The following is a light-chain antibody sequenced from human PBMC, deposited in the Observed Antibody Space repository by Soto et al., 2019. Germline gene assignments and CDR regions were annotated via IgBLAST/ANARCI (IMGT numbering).Light chain of an antibody. Sequence: IVMTHSQGTLSVPQGNRRALXYQARQSFSSNLAWDQQRPGQAPRLLIYGASNRAPGIPDRFSGSGSGTDFTLTISRLEPEEYAVYHCQQYGSSPITFGQGTRLEIK. V-gene: IGKV3-20*01. J-gene: IGKJ5*01. CDR3: QQYGSSPIT. CDR1: QSFSSN. CDR2: GAS.